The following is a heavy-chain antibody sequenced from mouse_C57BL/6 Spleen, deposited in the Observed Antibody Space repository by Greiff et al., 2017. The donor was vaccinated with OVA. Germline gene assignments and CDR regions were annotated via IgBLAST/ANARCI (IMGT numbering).Heavy chain of an antibody. Sequence: VQLQESGPELVKPGASVKISCKASGYAFSSSWMNWVKQRPGQGLEWIGRIYPGDGDTNYNGKFKGKATLTADKSSSTAYMQLSSLTSEDSAVYFCAREGIYSFDYWGQGTTLTVSS. CDR3: AREGIYSFDY. CDR2: IYPGDGDT. CDR1: GYAFSSSW. V-gene: IGHV1-82*01. J-gene: IGHJ2*01. D-gene: IGHD2-1*01.